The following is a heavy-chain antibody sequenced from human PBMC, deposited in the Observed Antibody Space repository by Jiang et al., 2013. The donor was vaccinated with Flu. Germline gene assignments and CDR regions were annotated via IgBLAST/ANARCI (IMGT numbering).Heavy chain of an antibody. CDR3: ARAREAAMTAARLLFDY. CDR2: INPSGGST. Sequence: VQLVESGAEVKKPGASVKVSCKASGYTFTSYYMHWVRQAPGQGLEWMGIINPSGGSTSYAQKFQGRVTMTRDTSTSTVYMELSSLRSEDTAVYYCARAREAAMTAARLLFDYWAREPWSPSPQ. V-gene: IGHV1-46*03. J-gene: IGHJ4*02. D-gene: IGHD2-2*01. CDR1: GYTFTSYY.